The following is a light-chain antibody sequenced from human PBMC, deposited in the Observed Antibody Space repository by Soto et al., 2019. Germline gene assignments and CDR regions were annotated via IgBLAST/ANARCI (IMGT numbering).Light chain of an antibody. CDR3: QQSYSTLGT. CDR1: HSINNY. Sequence: IQMTQSPSSLSASVGDRVIITCRSDHSINNYLNWYQQRPGKVTKLLIYAASTLQSGAPSRFSGSGSGRVFTLTINSLQPEDFATYYCQQSYSTLGTFGRGTRVEI. V-gene: IGKV1-39*01. J-gene: IGKJ2*01. CDR2: AAS.